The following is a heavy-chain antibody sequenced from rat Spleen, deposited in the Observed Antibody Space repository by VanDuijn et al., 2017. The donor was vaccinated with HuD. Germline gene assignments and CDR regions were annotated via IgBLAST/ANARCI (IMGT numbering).Heavy chain of an antibody. Sequence: EVQLVESGGGLVQPGRSLNLSCAASGFTFSNYGMAWVRQAPTKGLEWVASISTGGGNTYYRDSVKGRFTISRNNAENTVYLQMNSLRSEDTATYYCAVSGYGYWGQGVMVTVSS. V-gene: IGHV5S13*01. CDR1: GFTFSNYG. CDR3: AVSGYGY. D-gene: IGHD4-3*01. J-gene: IGHJ2*01. CDR2: ISTGGGNT.